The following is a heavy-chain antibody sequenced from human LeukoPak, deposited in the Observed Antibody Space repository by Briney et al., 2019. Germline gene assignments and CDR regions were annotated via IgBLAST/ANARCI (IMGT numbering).Heavy chain of an antibody. CDR3: ARSTDPSSGSGYFQH. J-gene: IGHJ1*01. Sequence: GGSLRLSCAASGFTFNNYAMHWVRQAPGKGLEWVAVISFDGSNKDYADSVKGRFTISRDNSKNTLFLQMNSLRAEDTAVYYCARSTDPSSGSGYFQHWGQGTLVTVSS. V-gene: IGHV3-30-3*01. D-gene: IGHD6-19*01. CDR1: GFTFNNYA. CDR2: ISFDGSNK.